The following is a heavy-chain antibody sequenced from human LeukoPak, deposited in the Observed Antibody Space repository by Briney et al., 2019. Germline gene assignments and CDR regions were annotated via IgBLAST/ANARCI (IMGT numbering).Heavy chain of an antibody. V-gene: IGHV3-30*18. Sequence: PGGSLRLSCAASGFTFSSYGMHWVRQAPGKGLEWVAVISYDGSNKYYAGSVKGRFTISRDNSKNTLYPQMNSLRAEDTAVYYCAKTLPDSSGYYYMIYYYGMDVWGQGTTVTVPS. CDR3: AKTLPDSSGYYYMIYYYGMDV. D-gene: IGHD3-22*01. J-gene: IGHJ6*02. CDR2: ISYDGSNK. CDR1: GFTFSSYG.